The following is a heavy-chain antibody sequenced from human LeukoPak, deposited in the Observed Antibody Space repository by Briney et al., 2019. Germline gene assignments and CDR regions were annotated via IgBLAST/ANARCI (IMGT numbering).Heavy chain of an antibody. D-gene: IGHD3-22*01. CDR1: GDSISSSSSY. CDR2: IYYSGST. Sequence: PSETLSLTCTVSGDSISSSSSYWGWIRQPPGEGLEWIGSIYYSGSTYYNPSLKSRVTISVDTSKNQFSLKLSSVTAADTAVYYCARGLTYYYDDNWFDPWGQGTLVTVSS. CDR3: ARGLTYYYDDNWFDP. V-gene: IGHV4-39*07. J-gene: IGHJ5*02.